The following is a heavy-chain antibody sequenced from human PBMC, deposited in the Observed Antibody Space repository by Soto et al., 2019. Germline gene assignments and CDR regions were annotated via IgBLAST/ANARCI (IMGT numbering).Heavy chain of an antibody. CDR2: INHSGST. D-gene: IGHD3-10*01. CDR3: ARGRITMVRGVTIMFDP. V-gene: IGHV4-34*01. CDR1: GGSFSGYY. Sequence: SETLSLTCAVYGGSFSGYYWSWIRQPPGKGLEWIGEINHSGSTNYNPSLKSRVTISVDTSKNQFSLKLSSVTAADTAVYYCARGRITMVRGVTIMFDPWGQGTLVTVS. J-gene: IGHJ5*02.